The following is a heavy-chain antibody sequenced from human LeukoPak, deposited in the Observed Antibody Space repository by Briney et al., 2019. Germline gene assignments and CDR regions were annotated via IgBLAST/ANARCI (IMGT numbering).Heavy chain of an antibody. Sequence: PGGSLRLSCAASGFTVSSNYMSWVRQAPGKGLEWVSVIYSGGSTYYADSVEGRFTISRDNSKNTLYLQMNSLRAEDTAVYYCARVKYDILTGYSDYWGQGTLVTVSS. D-gene: IGHD3-9*01. CDR1: GFTVSSNY. CDR3: ARVKYDILTGYSDY. CDR2: IYSGGST. J-gene: IGHJ4*02. V-gene: IGHV3-53*01.